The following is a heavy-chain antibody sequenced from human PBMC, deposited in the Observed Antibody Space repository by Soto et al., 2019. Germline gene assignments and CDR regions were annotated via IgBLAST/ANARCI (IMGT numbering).Heavy chain of an antibody. D-gene: IGHD3-10*01. J-gene: IGHJ4*02. CDR2: IKTKIDGGTT. V-gene: IGHV3-15*01. CDR3: ARVGSSGSYRHYSFDY. CDR1: GFTFNNAW. Sequence: GGSLRLSCAASGFTFNNAWMSWVRQAPGKGLEWVGRIKTKIDGGTTDYAAPVKGRFTISRDDSKNSLYLQMNSLKTEDTAVYYCARVGSSGSYRHYSFDYWGQGTLVTVSS.